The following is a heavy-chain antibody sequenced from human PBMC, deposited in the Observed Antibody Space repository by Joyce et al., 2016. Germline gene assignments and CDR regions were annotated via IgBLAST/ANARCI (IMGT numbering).Heavy chain of an antibody. Sequence: QITLKESGPTVVKPTQSLTLTCTFSGFSLSTSGVGVAWIRHPPGKALVWLALIYWNDDKKYSPSLDNRVTIIKDTAKNQVFLTINNMDPVDTATYFCAHRLPAAADGPDSFDVWGPGTMVTVSS. V-gene: IGHV2-5*01. D-gene: IGHD6-13*01. CDR3: AHRLPAAADGPDSFDV. J-gene: IGHJ3*01. CDR2: IYWNDDK. CDR1: GFSLSTSGVG.